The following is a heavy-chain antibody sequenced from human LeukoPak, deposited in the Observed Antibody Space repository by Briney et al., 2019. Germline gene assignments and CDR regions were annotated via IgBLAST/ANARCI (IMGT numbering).Heavy chain of an antibody. CDR3: ARDRGRTAMVRGVINWFDP. Sequence: ASVTVSCKASGYTFTGYYMHWVRQAPGQGLEWMGWINPNSGGTNYAQKFQGRVTMTRDTSISTAYMELSRLRSDDTAVYYCARDRGRTAMVRGVINWFDPWGQGTLVTVSS. D-gene: IGHD3-10*01. V-gene: IGHV1-2*02. CDR1: GYTFTGYY. CDR2: INPNSGGT. J-gene: IGHJ5*02.